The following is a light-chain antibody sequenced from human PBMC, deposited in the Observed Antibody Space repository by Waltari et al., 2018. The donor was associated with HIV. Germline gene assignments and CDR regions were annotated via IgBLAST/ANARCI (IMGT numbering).Light chain of an antibody. V-gene: IGKV1-8*01. Sequence: AIRLTQSPSSISGSIGDRVTITCRTSQGVSNSLAWYQQKPGKAPRLLLLDASMLQTGVPSRFSGGGSGTEFTLTISCLQSDDFATYFCQQYNTYPPTFGQGTKLEIK. J-gene: IGKJ2*01. CDR2: DAS. CDR3: QQYNTYPPT. CDR1: QGVSNS.